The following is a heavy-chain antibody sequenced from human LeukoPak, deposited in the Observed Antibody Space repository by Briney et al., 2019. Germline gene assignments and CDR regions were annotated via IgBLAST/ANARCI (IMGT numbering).Heavy chain of an antibody. J-gene: IGHJ4*02. Sequence: PGRSLRLSCVASGFTFSSYGMHWVRQAPGKGLEWVAVIWYDGSNKYYADSVKGRFTISRDNSKNTLDLQMNSLRAEDTAVYYCARDQWLVPDYWGQGTLVTVSS. D-gene: IGHD6-19*01. V-gene: IGHV3-33*01. CDR3: ARDQWLVPDY. CDR1: GFTFSSYG. CDR2: IWYDGSNK.